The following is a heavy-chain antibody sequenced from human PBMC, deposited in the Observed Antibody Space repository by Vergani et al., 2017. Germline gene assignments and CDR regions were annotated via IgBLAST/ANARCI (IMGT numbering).Heavy chain of an antibody. J-gene: IGHJ4*02. CDR2: ISGSGGST. D-gene: IGHD2-15*01. CDR1: GFTFSSYA. Sequence: EVQLLESGGGLVQPGGSLRLSCAASGFTFSSYAMSWVRQAPGKGLEWVSAISGSGGSTYYADSVKGRFTIARDNSKNTLYLQMNRLRAEDTAVYYCAKHGGFRGAGHQAFDYWGQGTLVTVSS. V-gene: IGHV3-23*01. CDR3: AKHGGFRGAGHQAFDY.